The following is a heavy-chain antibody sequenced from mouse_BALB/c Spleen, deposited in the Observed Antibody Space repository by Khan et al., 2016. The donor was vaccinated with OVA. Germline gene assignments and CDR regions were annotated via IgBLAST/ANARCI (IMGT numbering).Heavy chain of an antibody. Sequence: EVQLVESGGGLVQPGGSRKLSCAASGFTFSSFGMHWVRRAPEKGLEWVAYISSGSSTIYYADTVKGRFTISRDNPKNTLFLQMTSLRSEDTAMXYCATYGWWDWGAGTTVTVSS. D-gene: IGHD1-1*01. CDR1: GFTFSSFG. CDR2: ISSGSSTI. V-gene: IGHV5-17*02. CDR3: ATYGWWD. J-gene: IGHJ1*01.